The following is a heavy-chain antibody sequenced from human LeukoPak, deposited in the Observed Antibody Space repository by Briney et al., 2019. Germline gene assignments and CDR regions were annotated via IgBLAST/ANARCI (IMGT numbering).Heavy chain of an antibody. J-gene: IGHJ4*02. CDR2: IYYSGST. CDR1: GGSISSSSYY. Sequence: SETLSLTCTVSGGSISSSSYYWGWIRQPPGKGLEWIGSIYYSGSTYYNPSLKSRVTISVDTSKNQFSLKLSSVTAADTAVYYCARHKLLIPYDSSGYHGPYFDYWGQGTLVTVSS. V-gene: IGHV4-39*01. D-gene: IGHD3-22*01. CDR3: ARHKLLIPYDSSGYHGPYFDY.